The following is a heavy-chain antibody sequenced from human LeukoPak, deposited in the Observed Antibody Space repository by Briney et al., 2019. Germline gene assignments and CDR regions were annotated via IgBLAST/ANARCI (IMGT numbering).Heavy chain of an antibody. Sequence: PSETLSLTCTVSGGSISNYYWSWIRQPAGKGLEWIGRISTIGITNYNPSLNSRVTISIDTSKNQFSLKLSSVTAADTGVYYCARDGCGGSCFHYYYYYMDVWGKGTTVTISS. J-gene: IGHJ6*03. V-gene: IGHV4-4*07. D-gene: IGHD2-15*01. CDR1: GGSISNYY. CDR3: ARDGCGGSCFHYYYYYMDV. CDR2: ISTIGIT.